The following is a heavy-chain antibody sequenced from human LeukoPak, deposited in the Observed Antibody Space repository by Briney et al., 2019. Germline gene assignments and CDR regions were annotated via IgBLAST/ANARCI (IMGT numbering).Heavy chain of an antibody. V-gene: IGHV4-38-2*02. Sequence: SETLSLTCTVSGYSISSGYYWGWIRQPPGKGLEWIGSIYHSGSTYYNPSLKSRVTISVDTSKNQFSLKLSSVTAADTAVYYCARAYYDILTGYYPPYYYYYYYMDVWGKGTTVTVSS. CDR1: GYSISSGYY. J-gene: IGHJ6*03. CDR2: IYHSGST. D-gene: IGHD3-9*01. CDR3: ARAYYDILTGYYPPYYYYYYYMDV.